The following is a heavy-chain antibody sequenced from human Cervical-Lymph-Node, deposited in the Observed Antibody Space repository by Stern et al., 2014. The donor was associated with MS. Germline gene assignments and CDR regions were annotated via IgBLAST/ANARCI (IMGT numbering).Heavy chain of an antibody. CDR3: ARHTGDYAFDY. D-gene: IGHD4-17*01. V-gene: IGHV5-51*01. J-gene: IGHJ4*02. CDR1: GYNFPVYW. Sequence: EMQLVESGAEVKKPGESLKISCQVSGYNFPVYWIGWVRQTPGKGLEWVGIIYPPDSETRYNPSFQGQFSMSVDKSVSTAYLQWSSLQTSDTALYFCARHTGDYAFDYWGQGTLVIVSS. CDR2: IYPPDSET.